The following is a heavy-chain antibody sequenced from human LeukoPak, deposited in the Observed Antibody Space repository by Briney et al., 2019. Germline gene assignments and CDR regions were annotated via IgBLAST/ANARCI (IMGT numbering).Heavy chain of an antibody. CDR2: INSDGSST. D-gene: IGHD6-19*01. CDR1: GFTFSSYW. CDR3: ARDSSGWAFDP. J-gene: IGHJ5*02. V-gene: IGHV3-74*01. Sequence: PGGSLRLSCAASGFTFSSYWMHWVRQAPGRGLVWVSRINSDGSSTSYADSVKGRFTISRDNAKNTLYLQMNSLRAEDTAVYYCARDSSGWAFDPWGQGTQVTVSS.